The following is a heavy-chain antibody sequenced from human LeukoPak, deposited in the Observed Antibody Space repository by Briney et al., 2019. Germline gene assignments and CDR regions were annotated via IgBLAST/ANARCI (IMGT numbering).Heavy chain of an antibody. J-gene: IGHJ6*03. V-gene: IGHV3-7*01. CDR2: IKQDGSET. CDR3: ARGRWFGGFYYLDV. Sequence: GGSLRLSCAASGFTFSNYWMNWVRQAPGKGLEGVANIKQDGSETKFVDSLKGRFTISRDNAKNSLYLQMNSLRAADTAVYYCARGRWFGGFYYLDVWGKGTTVTVSS. CDR1: GFTFSNYW. D-gene: IGHD3-10*01.